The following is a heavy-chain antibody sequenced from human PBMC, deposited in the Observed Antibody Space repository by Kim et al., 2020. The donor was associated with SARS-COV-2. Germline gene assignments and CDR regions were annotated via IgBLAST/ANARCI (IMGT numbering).Heavy chain of an antibody. V-gene: IGHV3-9*01. J-gene: IGHJ6*02. Sequence: RFTISRDNAKNSLYLQMNSLRAEDTALYYCAKDMRGMTTKRYYYYYGMDVWGQGTTVTVSS. D-gene: IGHD1-1*01. CDR3: AKDMRGMTTKRYYYYYGMDV.